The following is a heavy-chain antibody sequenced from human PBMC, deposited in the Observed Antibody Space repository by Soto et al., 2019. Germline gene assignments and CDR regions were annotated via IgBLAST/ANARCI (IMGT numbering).Heavy chain of an antibody. V-gene: IGHV3-7*01. D-gene: IGHD5-18*01. Sequence: LRLSCAASGFTFSRYWMNWVRQAPGKGLEWVANIKQDGTEKNYVDSVKGRFTISRDNAKNSLYLQMDSLRAEDTAVYFCARGDTPMITGMDSFDIWGQGTLVTVSS. CDR1: GFTFSRYW. CDR2: IKQDGTEK. J-gene: IGHJ3*02. CDR3: ARGDTPMITGMDSFDI.